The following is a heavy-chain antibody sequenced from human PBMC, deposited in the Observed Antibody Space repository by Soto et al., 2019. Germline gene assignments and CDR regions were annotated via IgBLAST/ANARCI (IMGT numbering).Heavy chain of an antibody. V-gene: IGHV1-58*02. CDR2: IVVGSGNT. J-gene: IGHJ3*02. CDR1: GFTFTSSA. D-gene: IGHD4-17*01. CDR3: AAVTTVTTGGAFEI. Sequence: GASVKVSCKASGFTFTSSAMQWVRQALGQRLEWIGWIVVGSGNTNYAQKFQERVTITRDMSTSTAYMELSSLRSEDTAVYYCAAVTTVTTGGAFEIWGQGTMVTVSS.